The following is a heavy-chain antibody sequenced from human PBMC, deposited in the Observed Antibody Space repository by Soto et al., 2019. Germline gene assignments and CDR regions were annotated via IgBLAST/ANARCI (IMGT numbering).Heavy chain of an antibody. CDR2: ISGSGGST. V-gene: IGHV3-23*04. J-gene: IGHJ4*02. CDR1: GFTFSSYA. D-gene: IGHD2-2*01. Sequence: EVQLVESGGGLVQPGGSLRLSCAASGFTFSSYAMSWVRQAPGKGLEWVSAISGSGGSTYYADSVKGRFTISRDNSKNTLYLQMNSLRAEDTAVYYCAKAQDIVVVPAANLDYWGQGTLVTVSS. CDR3: AKAQDIVVVPAANLDY.